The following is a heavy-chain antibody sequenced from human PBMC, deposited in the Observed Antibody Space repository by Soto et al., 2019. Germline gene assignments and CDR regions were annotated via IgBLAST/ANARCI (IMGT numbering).Heavy chain of an antibody. CDR3: AKDRSSTSCYDCDY. CDR1: GFTFRNYA. J-gene: IGHJ4*02. CDR2: ISGSGGTT. V-gene: IGHV3-23*01. D-gene: IGHD2-2*01. Sequence: EVQLLEPGGGLVQPGGSLRLSCAASGFTFRNYAMSWARQAPGKGLEWVSAISGSGGTTHYADSVKGRFTISRDNSKNTLYLQMNSLIVEDTAVYYCAKDRSSTSCYDCDYWGQGSLVTVSS.